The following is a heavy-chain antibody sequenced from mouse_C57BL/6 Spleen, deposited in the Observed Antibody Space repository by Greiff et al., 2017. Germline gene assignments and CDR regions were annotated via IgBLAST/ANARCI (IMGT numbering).Heavy chain of an antibody. CDR1: GYSITSGYD. V-gene: IGHV3-1*01. J-gene: IGHJ4*01. Sequence: EVQLQQSGPGMVKPSQSLSLTCTVTGYSITSGYDWHWIRHFPGNKLEWMGYIRYSGSTNYNPSLKSRISITHDTSKNHFFLKLNSVTTEDTATYYCARGMDYWGQGTSVTVAS. CDR3: ARGMDY. CDR2: IRYSGST.